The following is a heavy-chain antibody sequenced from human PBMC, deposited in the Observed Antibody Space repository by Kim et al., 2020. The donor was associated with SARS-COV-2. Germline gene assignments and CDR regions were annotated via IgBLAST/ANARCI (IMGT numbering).Heavy chain of an antibody. CDR2: ISYDGSNK. V-gene: IGHV3-30*18. CDR3: AKGPYYDFWSGYLTSGGFHY. D-gene: IGHD3-3*01. Sequence: GGSLRLSCAASGFTFSSYGMHWVRQAPGKGLEWVAVISYDGSNKYYADSVKGRFTISRDNSKNTLYLQMNSLRAEDTAVNYCAKGPYYDFWSGYLTSGGFHYWGQGTLVTVSS. CDR1: GFTFSSYG. J-gene: IGHJ4*02.